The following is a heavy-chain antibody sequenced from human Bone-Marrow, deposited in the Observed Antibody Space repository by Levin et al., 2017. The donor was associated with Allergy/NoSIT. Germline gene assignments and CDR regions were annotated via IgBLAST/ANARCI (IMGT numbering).Heavy chain of an antibody. CDR2: ISHSGTT. V-gene: IGHV4-30-2*01. D-gene: IGHD2-21*02. CDR1: GGSISSGGYS. J-gene: IGHJ4*02. Sequence: KTSETLSLTCAVSGGSISSGGYSWSWIRQPPGKGLEWIGYISHSGTTYYNPSLKSRVTLSVDRSKNQFSLNLSSVTAADTAVYYCASGSRCGGDCYTFDHWGQGTLVTVSS. CDR3: ASGSRCGGDCYTFDH.